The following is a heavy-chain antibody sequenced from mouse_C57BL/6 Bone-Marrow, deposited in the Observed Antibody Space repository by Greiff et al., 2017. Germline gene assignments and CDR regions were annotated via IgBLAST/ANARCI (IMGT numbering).Heavy chain of an antibody. CDR1: GFTFSSYA. Sequence: EVMLVESGGGLVKPGGSLKLSCAASGFTFSSYAMSWVRQTPEKRLEWVATISAGDSYTYYPDNVKGRFTLSRDNSKNNLYLQMSHLKSEDTAMYYCARDHDGNYGYWGQGTTLTVSS. J-gene: IGHJ2*01. CDR3: ARDHDGNYGY. V-gene: IGHV5-4*01. CDR2: ISAGDSYT. D-gene: IGHD2-1*01.